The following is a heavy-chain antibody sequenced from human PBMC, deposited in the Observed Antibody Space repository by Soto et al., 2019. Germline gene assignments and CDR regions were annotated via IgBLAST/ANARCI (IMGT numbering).Heavy chain of an antibody. Sequence: GGSLRLPCEASGFTFSRYGMHWVRQAPGNGLEWGAGIGYEGSNKYYADSVKGRFTISRDNSKNTLYLQMNSRRAENTAEYYGTREQGNWEEGLDYWGQGTLVTVSS. CDR2: IGYEGSNK. CDR1: GFTFSRYG. V-gene: IGHV3-33*01. J-gene: IGHJ4*02. CDR3: TREQGNWEEGLDY. D-gene: IGHD7-27*01.